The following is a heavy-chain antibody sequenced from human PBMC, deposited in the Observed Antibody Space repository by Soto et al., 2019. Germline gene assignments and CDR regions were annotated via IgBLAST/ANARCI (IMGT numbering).Heavy chain of an antibody. V-gene: IGHV6-1*01. CDR3: ARARLTAGATRYYYYYYGMDV. J-gene: IGHJ6*02. CDR1: GDRVSSNSAA. D-gene: IGHD1-26*01. Sequence: SQTLSLTCAISGDRVSSNSAAWNWIRQSPSRGLEWLGRTYYRSKWYNDYAVSVKSRITINPDTSKNQFSLQLNSVTPEETAVYYCARARLTAGATRYYYYYYGMDVWGQGTTVTVSS. CDR2: TYYRSKWYN.